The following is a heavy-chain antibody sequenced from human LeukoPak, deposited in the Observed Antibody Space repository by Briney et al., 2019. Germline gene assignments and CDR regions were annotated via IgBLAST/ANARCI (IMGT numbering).Heavy chain of an antibody. V-gene: IGHV3-21*01. CDR2: ISSSSSYI. D-gene: IGHD3-3*01. CDR3: ARNGIFDGEAAFDI. Sequence: PGGSLRLSCAASGFTFSIYSMNWVRQAPGKGLEWVSSISSSSSYIYYADSVRGRFTISRDNAKNSLYLQMNSLRAEDTAVYYCARNGIFDGEAAFDIWGQGTMVTVSS. CDR1: GFTFSIYS. J-gene: IGHJ3*02.